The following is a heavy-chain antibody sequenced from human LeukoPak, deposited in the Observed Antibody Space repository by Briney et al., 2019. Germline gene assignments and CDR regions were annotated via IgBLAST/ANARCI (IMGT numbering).Heavy chain of an antibody. Sequence: GGSLRLSCAASGFTFSSYAMSWVRQAPGKGLEWVSAISGSGGSTYYADSVKGRFTISRDNSKNTLYLQMNSLRAEDTAVYYCARGGVYSGYDFLDYWGQGTLVTVSS. CDR3: ARGGVYSGYDFLDY. CDR2: ISGSGGST. D-gene: IGHD5-12*01. J-gene: IGHJ4*02. V-gene: IGHV3-23*01. CDR1: GFTFSSYA.